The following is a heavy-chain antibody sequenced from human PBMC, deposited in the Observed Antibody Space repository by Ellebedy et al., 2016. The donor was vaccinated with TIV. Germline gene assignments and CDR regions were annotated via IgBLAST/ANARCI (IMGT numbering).Heavy chain of an antibody. CDR3: ARGYETFDF. CDR1: GVIFSSYV. Sequence: GGSLRLXXAASGVIFSSYVFHWVRQAPGKGLEWVAVISYDGRSQYYADAVKGRFTISRDNPGNTVYLEMSSLTAGDTAVYYCARGYETFDFWGQGTLVTVSS. D-gene: IGHD2-2*01. J-gene: IGHJ4*02. V-gene: IGHV3-30*04. CDR2: ISYDGRSQ.